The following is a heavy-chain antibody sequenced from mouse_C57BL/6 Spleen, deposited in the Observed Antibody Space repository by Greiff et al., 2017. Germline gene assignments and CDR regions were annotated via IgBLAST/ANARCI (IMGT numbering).Heavy chain of an antibody. J-gene: IGHJ4*01. CDR3: ARKGGDYGSSLYAMDY. CDR1: GFSLTSYG. D-gene: IGHD1-1*01. CDR2: IWSGGST. Sequence: QVQLKESGPGLVQPSQSLSITCTVSGFSLTSYGVHWVRQSPGKGLEWLGVIWSGGSTDYNAAFISRLSISKDNSKSQVFFKMNSLQADDTAIYYCARKGGDYGSSLYAMDYWGQGTSVTVSS. V-gene: IGHV2-2*01.